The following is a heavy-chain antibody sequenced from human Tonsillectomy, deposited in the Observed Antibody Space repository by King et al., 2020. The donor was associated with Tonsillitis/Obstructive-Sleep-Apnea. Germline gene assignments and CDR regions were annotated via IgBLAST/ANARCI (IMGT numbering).Heavy chain of an antibody. CDR2: ISWDGSPT. CDR1: GFTFDDYS. CDR3: AKDQGGWTSIDH. V-gene: IGHV3-43*01. Sequence: VQLVESGGVVVQPGGSLRLSCAASGFTFDDYSMHWVRQAPGKGLELVALISWDGSPTYYSESVKGRFTISRDSIKDSLYLQMNSLTTEDTALYYCAKDQGGWTSIDHWGQGTLVTVSS. J-gene: IGHJ4*02. D-gene: IGHD6-19*01.